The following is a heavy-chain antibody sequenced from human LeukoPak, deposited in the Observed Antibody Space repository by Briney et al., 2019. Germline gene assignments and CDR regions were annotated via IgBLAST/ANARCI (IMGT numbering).Heavy chain of an antibody. CDR1: GASISGGTYY. V-gene: IGHV4-39*07. D-gene: IGHD1-1*01. Sequence: SETLSLTCSVSGASISGGTYYWGWIRQPPGKGLEWSGSIYYTGSTDDNPSRKSRVTISVDTSKNQFSLKLSSVTAADAAVYYCAKDVGGTTGTLIDYWGQGTLVTVSS. CDR3: AKDVGGTTGTLIDY. J-gene: IGHJ4*02. CDR2: IYYTGST.